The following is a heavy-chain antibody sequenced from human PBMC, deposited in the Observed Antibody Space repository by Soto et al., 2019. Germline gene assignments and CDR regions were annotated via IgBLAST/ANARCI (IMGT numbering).Heavy chain of an antibody. J-gene: IGHJ5*02. V-gene: IGHV3-23*01. CDR3: ARNYIVVVTAYWFAP. Sequence: GGSLRLSCAASGFTFSTYAMSWLRQAPGKGLEWVSGISSSGSTLDYADSVKGRFTISRDNSKNTLYLQMNSLRAEDTAVYYCARNYIVVVTAYWFAPWGQGTLVTVSS. CDR1: GFTFSTYA. CDR2: ISSSGSTL. D-gene: IGHD2-21*02.